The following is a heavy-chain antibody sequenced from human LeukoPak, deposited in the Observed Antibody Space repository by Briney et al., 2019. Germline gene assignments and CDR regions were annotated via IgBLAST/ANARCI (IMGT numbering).Heavy chain of an antibody. CDR2: INPSDGGT. J-gene: IGHJ4*02. Sequence: ASVKVSCKASGYTLTSYYLHWLRQPLGQGFEWMGWINPSDGGTNYAPKFQDRLTMTRDTSISTASMDLRRLTSDDTAVYFCARTDKCTTCSIVFWGQGTLVIVSS. V-gene: IGHV1-2*02. D-gene: IGHD2-2*01. CDR3: ARTDKCTTCSIVF. CDR1: GYTLTSYY.